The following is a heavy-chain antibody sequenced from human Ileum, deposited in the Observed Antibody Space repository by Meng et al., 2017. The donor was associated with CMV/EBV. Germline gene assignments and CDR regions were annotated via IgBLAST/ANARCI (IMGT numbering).Heavy chain of an antibody. V-gene: IGHV4-4*07. CDR1: GGSISTYY. D-gene: IGHD4-17*01. CDR2: INAGGST. J-gene: IGHJ4*02. Sequence: VHLRESGPGLVKPSETLSLTCSVSGGSISTYYWAWVRRPAGKALEWIGRINAGGSTNDNPSLKSRVTMSVDTSKNQFSLKVTSVTAADTAVYYCAREENTVNQFEYWGQGTLVTVSS. CDR3: AREENTVNQFEY.